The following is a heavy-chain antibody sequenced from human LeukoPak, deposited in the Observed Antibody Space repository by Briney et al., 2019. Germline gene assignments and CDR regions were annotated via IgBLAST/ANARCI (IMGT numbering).Heavy chain of an antibody. CDR3: ARGEARSADY. CDR1: GFTFSSYW. CDR2: INSDGTTI. D-gene: IGHD1-26*01. J-gene: IGHJ4*02. V-gene: IGHV3-74*01. Sequence: GGSLRLSCAASGFTFSSYWMSWVRQALGKGLEWVSRINSDGTTITYADSVNGRFTISRDNAKNTLYLQMNSLRAEDTAVYYCARGEARSADYWGQGTLVTVSS.